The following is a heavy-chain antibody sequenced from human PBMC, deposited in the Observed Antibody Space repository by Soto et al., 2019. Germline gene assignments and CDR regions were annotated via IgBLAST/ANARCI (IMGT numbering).Heavy chain of an antibody. CDR3: ARDSPYSDSSGYFGYYYGMDV. CDR1: GGSISSGGYS. Sequence: SETLSLTGAVSGGSISSGGYSWSWIRQPPGKGLEWSGYIYHSGSTDYNPSLKSRVTISVGRSKNQFSLKLSSVTAEDTAVYYCARDSPYSDSSGYFGYYYGMDVWGQGTTVTLSS. CDR2: IYHSGST. J-gene: IGHJ6*02. D-gene: IGHD3-22*01. V-gene: IGHV4-30-2*01.